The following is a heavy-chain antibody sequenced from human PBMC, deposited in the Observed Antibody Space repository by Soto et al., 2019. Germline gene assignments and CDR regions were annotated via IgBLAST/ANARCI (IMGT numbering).Heavy chain of an antibody. D-gene: IGHD6-25*01. J-gene: IGHJ5*02. V-gene: IGHV4-39*01. CDR3: AVVDSTGNWFDP. Sequence: QLQLQESGPGLVKPSETLSLTCTVSGGSISSSDFYWGWLRQTPGKGLEFIGSMYYSGTTYDNPSLMSRVAISVDTSKNQFTLKLISVTAADTAVYYCAVVDSTGNWFDPWGEGALVTVSS. CDR1: GGSISSSDFY. CDR2: MYYSGTT.